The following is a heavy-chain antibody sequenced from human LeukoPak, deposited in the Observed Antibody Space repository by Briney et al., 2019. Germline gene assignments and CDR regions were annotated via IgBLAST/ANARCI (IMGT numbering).Heavy chain of an antibody. CDR2: IYSSGNT. CDR3: ARVGSDGSYFNS. Sequence: SETLSLTCTVPGHSITTYYWSWIRQPAGKGLEWIGRIYSSGNTNYNPSLQSRVTMSVDASKNQFSLKLSSVTAADTAVYYCARVGSDGSYFNSWGQGTLVTVSS. CDR1: GHSITTYY. D-gene: IGHD1-26*01. V-gene: IGHV4-4*07. J-gene: IGHJ4*02.